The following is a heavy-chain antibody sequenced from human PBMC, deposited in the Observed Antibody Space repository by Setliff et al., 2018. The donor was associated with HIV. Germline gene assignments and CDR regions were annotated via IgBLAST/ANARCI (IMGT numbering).Heavy chain of an antibody. V-gene: IGHV3-7*01. J-gene: IGHJ4*02. CDR2: IKQDGTEK. CDR3: AKIQNPQGYYYDSSGYYPHPGSPDY. CDR1: GFTFSNYW. D-gene: IGHD3-22*01. Sequence: GGSLRLSCVASGFTFSNYWMSWVRQAPGKGLEWVANIKQDGTEKYYADSVKGRFTISRDNSKNTLYLQMNSLRAEDTAVYYCAKIQNPQGYYYDSSGYYPHPGSPDYWGQGTLVTVSS.